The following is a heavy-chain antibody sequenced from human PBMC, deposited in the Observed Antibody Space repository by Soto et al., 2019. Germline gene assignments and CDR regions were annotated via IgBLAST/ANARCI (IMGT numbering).Heavy chain of an antibody. V-gene: IGHV4-59*08. Sequence: SESLSLTCTASGGSISSCYWSWIRQPPGTGLEWIGYMYYGGRTNYNPSLKRRVTISVDTSKMQVSLKLSSVTAADTAVYFCARGTPSPLIVRSSRGPWFDPWGQGTLVTVSS. J-gene: IGHJ5*02. D-gene: IGHD2-15*01. CDR1: GGSISSCY. CDR2: MYYGGRT. CDR3: ARGTPSPLIVRSSRGPWFDP.